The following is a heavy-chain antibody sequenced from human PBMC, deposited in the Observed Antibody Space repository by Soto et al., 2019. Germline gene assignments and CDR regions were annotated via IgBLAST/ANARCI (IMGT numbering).Heavy chain of an antibody. CDR2: INHSGST. D-gene: IGHD3-3*01. CDR1: GGSFSGYY. V-gene: IGHV4-34*01. J-gene: IGHJ6*02. CDR3: ARGRYYYDFWSGYPFDYYYYGMDV. Sequence: QVQLQQWGAGLLKPSETLSLTCAVYGGSFSGYYWSWIRQPPGKGLEWIGEINHSGSTNYNPSLKSRVTISVDTSKNQFSLKLSSVTAADTAVYYCARGRYYYDFWSGYPFDYYYYGMDVWGQGTTVTVSS.